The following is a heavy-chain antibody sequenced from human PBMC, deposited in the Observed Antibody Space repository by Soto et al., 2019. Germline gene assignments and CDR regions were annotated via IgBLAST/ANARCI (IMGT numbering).Heavy chain of an antibody. CDR1: GGSVSSATYS. CDR2: IYHSGTT. V-gene: IGHV4-30-2*06. CDR3: ARGYGSGSYFPFDY. Sequence: QLQLQESGSGLVKPSQTLSLTCAVSGGSVSSATYSWSWIRQSPEEGLEWIGYIYHSGTTYYNPSLKSRATISLDKSKNQISLHLSSVTAADTAVYYCARGYGSGSYFPFDYWGQGTLVRVS. J-gene: IGHJ4*02. D-gene: IGHD3-10*01.